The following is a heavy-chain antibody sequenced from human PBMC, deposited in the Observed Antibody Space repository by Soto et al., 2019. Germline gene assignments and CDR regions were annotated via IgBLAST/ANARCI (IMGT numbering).Heavy chain of an antibody. CDR3: VFGTHEYCSGGSCYWDAYYYYGMDV. D-gene: IGHD2-15*01. J-gene: IGHJ6*02. CDR2: ISAYNGNT. V-gene: IGHV1-18*01. CDR1: GYTFTSYG. Sequence: ASVKVSCKASGYTFTSYGISWVRQAPGQGLEWMGWISAYNGNTNYAQKLQGRVTMTTDTSTSTAYMELRSLRSDDTAVYYCVFGTHEYCSGGSCYWDAYYYYGMDVSGQGTTVTLPS.